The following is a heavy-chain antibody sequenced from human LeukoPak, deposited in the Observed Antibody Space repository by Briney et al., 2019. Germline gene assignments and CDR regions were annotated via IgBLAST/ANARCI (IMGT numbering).Heavy chain of an antibody. CDR1: GYTFTGYY. D-gene: IGHD2-15*01. CDR2: INPNSGGT. Sequence: ASVKVSCKASGYTFTGYYMHWVRQAPGQGLEWMGGINPNSGGTNYAQKFQGRVTMTRDTSISTAYMELSRLRSDDTAVYYCARVIGIYCSGGSCYRRGYFDYWGQGTLVTVSS. J-gene: IGHJ4*02. CDR3: ARVIGIYCSGGSCYRRGYFDY. V-gene: IGHV1-2*02.